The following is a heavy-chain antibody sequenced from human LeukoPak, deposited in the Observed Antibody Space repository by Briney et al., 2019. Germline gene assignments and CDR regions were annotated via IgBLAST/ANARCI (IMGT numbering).Heavy chain of an antibody. Sequence: GGSLRLSCAVSGFTFRSYWMHWVRQAPGKGLVWVSRISGDGSMTNYADPVKGRFTISKDNAKNTVYLQMNSLRAEDTAVYYCARYSSSSGGASHYLDYWGQGTLVTVSS. CDR1: GFTFRSYW. V-gene: IGHV3-74*01. J-gene: IGHJ4*02. CDR2: ISGDGSMT. CDR3: ARYSSSSGGASHYLDY. D-gene: IGHD6-6*01.